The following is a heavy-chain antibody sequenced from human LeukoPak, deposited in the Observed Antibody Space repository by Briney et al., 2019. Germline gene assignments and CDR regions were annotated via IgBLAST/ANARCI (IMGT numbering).Heavy chain of an antibody. CDR1: GFTFSSYE. J-gene: IGHJ3*02. Sequence: GGSLRLSCAASGFTFSSYEMSWVRQAPGKGLEWVSSVSSSGRHMYYADSVKGRFTISRDNAKNSLYLQMNSLRAEDTAVYYCGRVKEASAFDIWGQGTMVTVSS. CDR3: GRVKEASAFDI. V-gene: IGHV3-21*01. CDR2: VSSSGRHM. D-gene: IGHD5-12*01.